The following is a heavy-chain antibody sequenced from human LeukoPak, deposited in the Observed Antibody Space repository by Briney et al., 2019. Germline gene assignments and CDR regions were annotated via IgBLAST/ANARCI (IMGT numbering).Heavy chain of an antibody. D-gene: IGHD5-12*01. CDR3: ARLVATSRFDP. J-gene: IGHJ5*02. CDR1: GGSISSYY. V-gene: IGHV4-59*05. Sequence: SETLSLTCTVSGGSISSYYWSWIRQPAGKGLEWIGSIYYSGSTYYNSSLKSRVTISVDTSKNQFSLKLSSVTAADTAVYYCARLVATSRFDPWGQGTLVTVSS. CDR2: IYYSGST.